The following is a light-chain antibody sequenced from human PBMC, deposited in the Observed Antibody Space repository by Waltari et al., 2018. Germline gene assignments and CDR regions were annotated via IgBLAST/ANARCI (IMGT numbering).Light chain of an antibody. CDR2: AVS. V-gene: IGLV2-23*02. CDR3: SSYAGSSKGV. Sequence: QSALTQPASVSGSPGQSIPISCTGTSSAVGTYKRVSWYQQHPGKAPKLMIYAVSKRPSGVSDRFSGSKSGDMASLTISGLQPEDEAEYFCSSYAGSSKGVFGGGTKVTVL. J-gene: IGLJ2*01. CDR1: SSAVGTYKR.